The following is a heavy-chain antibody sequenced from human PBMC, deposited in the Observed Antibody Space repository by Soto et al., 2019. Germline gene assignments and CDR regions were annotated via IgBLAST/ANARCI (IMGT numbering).Heavy chain of an antibody. CDR2: IWYDGSNK. Sequence: GGSLRLSSAASGFTFSSYGMHWVRQAPGKGLEWVAVIWYDGSNKYYADSVKGRFTISRDNSKNTLYLQMNSLRAEDTAVYYCARGGTMTYSWFDPWGQGTLVTVSS. D-gene: IGHD3-22*01. J-gene: IGHJ5*02. CDR1: GFTFSSYG. CDR3: ARGGTMTYSWFDP. V-gene: IGHV3-33*01.